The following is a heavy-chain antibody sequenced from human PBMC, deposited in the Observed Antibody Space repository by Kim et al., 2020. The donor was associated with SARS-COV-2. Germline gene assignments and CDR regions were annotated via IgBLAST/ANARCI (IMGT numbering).Heavy chain of an antibody. CDR2: ISGDSAKS. CDR3: AKITAIFSTGSVY. CDR1: GFSFSSYA. Sequence: GGSLRLSCAASGFSFSSYAMSWVRQAPRKGLEWVSSISGDSAKSYYADSVKGRFTISRDNSKSTLYLQMDNLRAEDTAVYYCAKITAIFSTGSVYCCQG. D-gene: IGHD3-10*01. J-gene: IGHJ4*02. V-gene: IGHV3-23*01.